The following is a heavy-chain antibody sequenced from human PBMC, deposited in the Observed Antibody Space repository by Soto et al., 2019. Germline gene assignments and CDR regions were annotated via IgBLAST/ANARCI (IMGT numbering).Heavy chain of an antibody. Sequence: PGGSLRLSCAASGFTFSNAWLTWVRQAPGMGLEWVGRIKNKTDGGTTDYAAPVKGRFTISRDDSKNTLYLHINSLKTEDTAVYYCTTGTYYYDSSGYYCVPRNSVYFDYWGQGTLVTVSS. D-gene: IGHD3-22*01. CDR1: GFTFSNAW. CDR3: TTGTYYYDSSGYYCVPRNSVYFDY. CDR2: IKNKTDGGTT. J-gene: IGHJ4*02. V-gene: IGHV3-15*01.